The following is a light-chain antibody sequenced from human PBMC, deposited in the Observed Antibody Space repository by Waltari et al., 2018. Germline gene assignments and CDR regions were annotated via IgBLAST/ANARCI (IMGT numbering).Light chain of an antibody. CDR1: QSGGRS. Sequence: SCRASQSGGRSLCCYQQKHGQAPMLLIYDAFTRPTGIPDRFSGGGSGTDFSLTISRLQPEDFAVYYCQIYVRLPVTFGQGTKVEI. J-gene: IGKJ1*01. V-gene: IGKV3-11*01. CDR2: DAF. CDR3: QIYVRLPVT.